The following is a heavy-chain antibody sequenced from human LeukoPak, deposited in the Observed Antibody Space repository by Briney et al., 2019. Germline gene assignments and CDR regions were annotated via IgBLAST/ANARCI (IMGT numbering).Heavy chain of an antibody. Sequence: ETLSLTCTVSGGSISSSSYYWGWIRQPPGKGLEWIGSIYYSGNTYYNASLKSQVSISIDTSRNQFSLRLTSVTAADTAVYYCARQTGSGLFILPGGQGTLVTVSS. CDR2: IYYSGNT. CDR3: ARQTGSGLFILP. D-gene: IGHD3/OR15-3a*01. CDR1: GGSISSSSYY. J-gene: IGHJ4*02. V-gene: IGHV4-39*01.